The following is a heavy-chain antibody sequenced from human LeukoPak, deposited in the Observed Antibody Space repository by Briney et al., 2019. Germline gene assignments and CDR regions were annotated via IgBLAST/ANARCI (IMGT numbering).Heavy chain of an antibody. V-gene: IGHV3-30*18. Sequence: PGGSLRLSCAASGFTFSNYGMHWVRQAPGKGLEWVAVISYDGSNKNYGDSVKGRFTISRDISKNTLYLQMNSLRAEDTAVYYCAKGSYYFDYWGQGTLVTVSS. CDR3: AKGSYYFDY. D-gene: IGHD2-15*01. CDR2: ISYDGSNK. CDR1: GFTFSNYG. J-gene: IGHJ4*02.